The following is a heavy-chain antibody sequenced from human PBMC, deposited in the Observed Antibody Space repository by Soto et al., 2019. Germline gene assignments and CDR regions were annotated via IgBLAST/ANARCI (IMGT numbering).Heavy chain of an antibody. CDR3: AKHQPSSATQAAFDY. Sequence: GVSLRLSCAASGFTFSIYAMSWVRQAPGKGLEWVSSIRAGGDNTYYADSVKGRFTISRDNSKSTLYLQVNSLRAEDTAVYYCAKHQPSSATQAAFDYWGQGSLVTVSS. CDR1: GFTFSIYA. D-gene: IGHD2-2*01. J-gene: IGHJ4*02. V-gene: IGHV3-23*01. CDR2: IRAGGDNT.